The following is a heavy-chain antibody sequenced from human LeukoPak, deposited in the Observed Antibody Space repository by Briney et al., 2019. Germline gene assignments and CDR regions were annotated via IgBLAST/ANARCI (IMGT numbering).Heavy chain of an antibody. Sequence: PSETLSLTCTVSGGSISSGGYYWSWLRQHPGKGLEWIGYIYYSGSTYYNPSLKSRVTISVDMSKNQFSLKLSSVTAADTAVYYCASYYDSSGYGWHYYFDYWGQGTLVTVSS. D-gene: IGHD3-22*01. V-gene: IGHV4-31*03. CDR1: GGSISSGGYY. J-gene: IGHJ4*02. CDR2: IYYSGST. CDR3: ASYYDSSGYGWHYYFDY.